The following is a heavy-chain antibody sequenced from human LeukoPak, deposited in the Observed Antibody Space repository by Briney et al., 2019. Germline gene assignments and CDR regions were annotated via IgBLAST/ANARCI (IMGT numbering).Heavy chain of an antibody. CDR1: GYTLTELS. J-gene: IGHJ5*02. V-gene: IGHV1-24*01. Sequence: ASVKVSCKVSGYTLTELSMHWVRQAPGKGHEWMGGFDPEGGETIYAQKFQGRVTMTEDTSTDTAYMELSSLRSEDTAVYYCATAFSLELRTSCWFDPWGQGTLVTVSS. CDR2: FDPEGGET. CDR3: ATAFSLELRTSCWFDP. D-gene: IGHD1-7*01.